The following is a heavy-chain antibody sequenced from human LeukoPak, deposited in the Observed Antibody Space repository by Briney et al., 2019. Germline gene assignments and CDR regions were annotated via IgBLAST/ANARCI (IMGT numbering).Heavy chain of an antibody. CDR3: ARQHVGWYYYYMDV. J-gene: IGHJ6*03. CDR2: IYYSGST. CDR1: GGSISSSSYY. D-gene: IGHD6-19*01. V-gene: IGHV4-39*01. Sequence: SETLSLTCTVSGGSISSSSYYWGWIRQPPGKGLEWIGSIYYSGSTYYNPSLKSRVTISVDTSKNQFSLKLSSVTAADTAVYYCARQHVGWYYYYMDVWGKGTTVTISS.